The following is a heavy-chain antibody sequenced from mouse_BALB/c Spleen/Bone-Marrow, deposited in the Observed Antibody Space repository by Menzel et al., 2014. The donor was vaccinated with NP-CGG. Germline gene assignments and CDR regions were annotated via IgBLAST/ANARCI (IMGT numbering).Heavy chain of an antibody. CDR2: INPKNGDT. CDR1: GYTFTDYY. D-gene: IGHD2-12*01. Sequence: VQLQQSGPELVKPGASMKMSCKASGYTFTDYYMKWVRQSHGKSLEWIGDINPKNGDTFYNQKFKDKATLTVDRSSSTAYMQLDSLTSEDSAAHSCVMGLRLYWYFDGWGAGTTVTVSS. CDR3: VMGLRLYWYFDG. J-gene: IGHJ1*01. V-gene: IGHV1-26*01.